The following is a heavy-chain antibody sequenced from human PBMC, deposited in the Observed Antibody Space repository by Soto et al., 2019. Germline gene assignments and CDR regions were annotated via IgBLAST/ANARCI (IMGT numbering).Heavy chain of an antibody. CDR1: GYIFSNHY. J-gene: IGHJ4*02. Sequence: GGSLRLSCAASGYIFSNHYIDWVRQGPGKGLEWGGRGRNRGYSYGTEYAASVKGKLTISRDDSENSAYLQINSLRAEDTAVYYCAKTPGYYYDSTGYHFDYWGQGTLVTVSS. CDR2: GRNRGYSYGT. D-gene: IGHD3-22*01. V-gene: IGHV3-72*01. CDR3: AKTPGYYYDSTGYHFDY.